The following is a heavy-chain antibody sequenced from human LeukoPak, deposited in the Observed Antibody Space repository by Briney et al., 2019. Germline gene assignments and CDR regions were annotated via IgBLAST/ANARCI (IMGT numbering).Heavy chain of an antibody. V-gene: IGHV3-74*01. CDR3: VGTIASRGSEY. D-gene: IGHD6-6*01. J-gene: IGHJ4*02. CDR2: LPPDELGI. CDR1: GFTFTNYW. Sequence: GGSLRLSCAASGFTFTNYWMHWVRQAPGMGLVWVSRLPPDELGIIYADSVKGRSTVSRDNAKNTVYLQMNNLRVDDTAMYYCVGTIASRGSEYWGQGALVTVSS.